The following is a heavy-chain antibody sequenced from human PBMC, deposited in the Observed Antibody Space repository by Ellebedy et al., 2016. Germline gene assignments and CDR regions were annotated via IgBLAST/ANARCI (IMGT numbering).Heavy chain of an antibody. D-gene: IGHD1-26*01. CDR1: GFTFSTYT. CDR2: ISGSSSNK. J-gene: IGHJ4*02. V-gene: IGHV3-48*01. Sequence: GESLKISCVASGFTFSTYTLNWVRQAPGKGLEWVSYISGSSSNKYYADSVKGRFTISRDNTKNSLFLQMSTLRAEDTAVYYCARVGVGVNTPTYFDYWGQGTLVTVSS. CDR3: ARVGVGVNTPTYFDY.